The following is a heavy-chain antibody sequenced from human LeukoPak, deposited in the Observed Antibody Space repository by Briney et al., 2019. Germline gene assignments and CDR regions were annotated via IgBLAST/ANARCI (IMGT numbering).Heavy chain of an antibody. CDR2: IRYNGDNK. J-gene: IGHJ3*02. CDR3: ARGRRLWFGELTFSDAFDI. D-gene: IGHD3-10*01. CDR1: DFTFSSYG. V-gene: IGHV3-30*02. Sequence: GGPLRLSCETSDFTFSSYGMHWVRQAPGKGLECVASIRYNGDNKYYADSVKGRFTISRDNSKNTLYLQMNSLRAEDTAVYYCARGRRLWFGELTFSDAFDIWGQGTMVTVSS.